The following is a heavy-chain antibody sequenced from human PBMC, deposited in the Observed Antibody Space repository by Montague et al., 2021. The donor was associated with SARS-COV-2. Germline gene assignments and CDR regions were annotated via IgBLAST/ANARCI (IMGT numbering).Heavy chain of an antibody. D-gene: IGHD6-13*01. CDR2: XYWDDDK. V-gene: IGHV2-70*11. CDR3: ARRLVAAAGSSFDP. Sequence: PALVKPTQTLTLTCTFSGFSLSTSGMCVSWIRQPPGKALEWLARXYWDDDKYYRTSLKTRLTISKDTSKNQVVLTITNMDPVDTATYYCARRLVAAAGSSFDPWGQGTLVTVSS. CDR1: GFSLSTSGMC. J-gene: IGHJ5*02.